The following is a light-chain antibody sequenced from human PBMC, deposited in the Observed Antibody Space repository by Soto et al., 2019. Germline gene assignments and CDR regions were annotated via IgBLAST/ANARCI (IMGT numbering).Light chain of an antibody. CDR1: QDISNY. CDR3: QQYDNLPT. Sequence: DIQMTQSPSSLSASVGDRVTITCQASQDISNYLNWYQQKPGKAPKLLIYNASNLETGVPSRFSGSGSGTDCTFTISRLQTEDIATYYCQQYDNLPTFGGGTKVEIK. V-gene: IGKV1-33*01. CDR2: NAS. J-gene: IGKJ4*01.